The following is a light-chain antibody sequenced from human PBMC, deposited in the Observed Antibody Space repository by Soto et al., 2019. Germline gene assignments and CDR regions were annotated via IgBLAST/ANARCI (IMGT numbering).Light chain of an antibody. V-gene: IGLV2-14*01. J-gene: IGLJ2*01. CDR3: ASYTGTSTDVL. CDR2: EVS. CDR1: SSDMGAYNY. Sequence: QSALTQPASVSGSPGQSITISCAGTSSDMGAYNYVSWYQQHPGRAPKLMLYEVSHRPSGVSNRFSGSKSANTASLTISGLQPEDEADYYCASYTGTSTDVLFGGGTQLTVL.